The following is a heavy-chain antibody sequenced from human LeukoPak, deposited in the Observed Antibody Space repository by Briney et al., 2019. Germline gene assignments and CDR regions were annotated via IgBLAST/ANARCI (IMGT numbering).Heavy chain of an antibody. J-gene: IGHJ6*02. CDR2: INHSGST. CDR1: GGSFSGYY. Sequence: SETLSPTCAVYGGSFSGYYWSWIRQPPGKGLEWIGEINHSGSTNYNPSLKSRVTISVDTSKNQFSLKLSSVTAADTAVYYCARGVIAVARAYYYYYYGMDVWGQGTTVTVSS. D-gene: IGHD6-19*01. V-gene: IGHV4-34*01. CDR3: ARGVIAVARAYYYYYYGMDV.